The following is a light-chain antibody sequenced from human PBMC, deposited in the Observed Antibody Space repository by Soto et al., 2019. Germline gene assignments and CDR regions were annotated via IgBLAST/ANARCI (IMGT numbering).Light chain of an antibody. J-gene: IGKJ4*01. V-gene: IGKV1-12*01. CDR1: QDISSW. Sequence: DIQMTQSPSSVSASVGDRVTITCRASQDISSWVAWYQQKPGKAPKLLISAASSLQSGVPRRFSGSGSGTDFNLIISSLQPEDFATYFCQQGDSFPFTFGGGTKVEI. CDR2: AAS. CDR3: QQGDSFPFT.